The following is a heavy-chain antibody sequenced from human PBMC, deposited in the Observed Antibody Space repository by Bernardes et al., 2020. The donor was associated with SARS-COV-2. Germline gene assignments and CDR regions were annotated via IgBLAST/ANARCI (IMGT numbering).Heavy chain of an antibody. V-gene: IGHV5-51*01. CDR1: GYTFTNYW. CDR3: ARKYCTTTSCFFSFDH. J-gene: IGHJ4*02. CDR2: IYPGDSDT. Sequence: GESLKISCKGSGYTFTNYWIGWVRQMPGKGLEWMGIIYPGDSDTRYSPSFQGQVTISADKSISTASLQWSSLKASDTAMYFCARKYCTTTSCFFSFDHWGQGTLVTVSS. D-gene: IGHD2-2*01.